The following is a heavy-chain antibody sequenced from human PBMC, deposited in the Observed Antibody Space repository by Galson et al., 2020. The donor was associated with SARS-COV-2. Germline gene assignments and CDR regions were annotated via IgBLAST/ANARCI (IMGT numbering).Heavy chain of an antibody. D-gene: IGHD3-10*01. CDR1: GGSISSSSYY. CDR3: ARTYYYGSGSYSRFDP. V-gene: IGHV4-39*01. CDR2: IYYSGST. Sequence: SETLSLTCTVSGGSISSSSYYWGWIRQPPGKGLEWIGSIYYSGSTYYNPSLKSRVTISVDTSKNQFSLKLSSVTAADTAVYYCARTYYYGSGSYSRFDPWGQGTLVTVSS. J-gene: IGHJ5*02.